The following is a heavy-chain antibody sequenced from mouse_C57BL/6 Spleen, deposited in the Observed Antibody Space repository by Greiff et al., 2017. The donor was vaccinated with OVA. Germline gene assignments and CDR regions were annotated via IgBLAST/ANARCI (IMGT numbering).Heavy chain of an antibody. J-gene: IGHJ2*01. V-gene: IGHV7-3*01. CDR1: GFTFTDYY. Sequence: EVKVVESGGGLVQPGGSLSLSCAASGFTFTDYYMSWVRQPPGKALEWLGFIRNKANGYTTEYSASVKGRFTISRDNSQSILYLQMNALRAEDSATYYCARYGEGTCFDYWGQGTTLTVSS. CDR2: IRNKANGYTT. D-gene: IGHD3-3*01. CDR3: ARYGEGTCFDY.